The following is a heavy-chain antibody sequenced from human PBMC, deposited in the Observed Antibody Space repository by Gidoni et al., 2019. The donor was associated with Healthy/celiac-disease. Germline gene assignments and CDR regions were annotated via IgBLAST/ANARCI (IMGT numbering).Heavy chain of an antibody. CDR2: INPNSGGK. J-gene: IGHJ4*02. Sequence: QVQLVQSGAEVKKPGASVTVSCKASGYTFTGYYMHWVRQAPGQGLEWMGRINPNSGGKNYAQKFQGRVTRTRETSISTAYMELSRLRSDDTAVYYWAREGYSSGWDGGGYWGQGTLVTVSS. CDR3: AREGYSSGWDGGGY. D-gene: IGHD6-19*01. V-gene: IGHV1-2*06. CDR1: GYTFTGYY.